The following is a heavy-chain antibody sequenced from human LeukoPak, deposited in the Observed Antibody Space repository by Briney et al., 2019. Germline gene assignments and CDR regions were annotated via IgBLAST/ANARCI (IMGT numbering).Heavy chain of an antibody. V-gene: IGHV4-59*01. CDR3: AREEVPHGFDI. Sequence: SETLSLTCTVSGGSISTYYWSWIRQPPGKGLEYIGYIYYSGSTNYNPSLKSRVTMSLATSKNQFSLKLSSVTAADTAVYYCAREEVPHGFDIWGQGTMVTVSS. CDR1: GGSISTYY. J-gene: IGHJ3*02. CDR2: IYYSGST.